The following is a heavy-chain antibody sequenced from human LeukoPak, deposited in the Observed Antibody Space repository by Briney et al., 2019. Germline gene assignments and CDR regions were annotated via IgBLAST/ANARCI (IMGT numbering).Heavy chain of an antibody. Sequence: RGSLRLSCAASGFIVSNHYMAWVRQAPGRRLEWVSFIWADGTTFYTDSVRGRFTVSRDQFKNTLYLQMSSLRPDDTALYYCARDGAGIESWVELDPWGQGTQVTVSA. V-gene: IGHV3-66*02. D-gene: IGHD5-24*01. CDR3: ARDGAGIESWVELDP. J-gene: IGHJ5*02. CDR1: GFIVSNHY. CDR2: IWADGTT.